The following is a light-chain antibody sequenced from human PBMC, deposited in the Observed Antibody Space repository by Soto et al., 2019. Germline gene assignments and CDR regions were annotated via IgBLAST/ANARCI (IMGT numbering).Light chain of an antibody. Sequence: EIVLTQSPATLSLSPGERATLSCRASQSINSYLAWYQQKPGQAPRLLIYDASNRATGIPARFTGSGSGTDFTLTIGSLEPEDFAVYYCQQRSSWPLTFGGGTKVEIK. CDR1: QSINSY. CDR3: QQRSSWPLT. CDR2: DAS. V-gene: IGKV3-11*01. J-gene: IGKJ4*01.